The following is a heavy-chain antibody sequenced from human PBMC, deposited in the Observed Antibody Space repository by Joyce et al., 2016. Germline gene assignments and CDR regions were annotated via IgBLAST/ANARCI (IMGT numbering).Heavy chain of an antibody. CDR2: ISYDGVYK. Sequence: QVQLVESGGGVVPPGRSLRLSCTASGLTLRNYGVHWVRQAPGKGLEWWAVISYDGVYKYYSDSVKGRFTISRDNSRDTLFLEMNSLRAEDTAVYYCAKILTAGYSSGWFFDYWGQGTLVTVSS. CDR3: AKILTAGYSSGWFFDY. V-gene: IGHV3-30*18. J-gene: IGHJ4*02. CDR1: GLTLRNYG. D-gene: IGHD6-25*01.